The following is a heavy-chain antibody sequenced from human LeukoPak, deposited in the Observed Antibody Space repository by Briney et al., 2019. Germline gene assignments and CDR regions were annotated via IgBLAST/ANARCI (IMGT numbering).Heavy chain of an antibody. CDR2: ISGSGSVI. CDR3: ARASPVGAIQATAEYFKH. CDR1: GFTFSDYY. D-gene: IGHD1-26*01. Sequence: GGSLRLSCAASGFTFSDYYMHWIRQTPGKGLEWVSHISGSGSVIYYADSVMGRFSISRDNARNSVYLQMNNVRAEDTAVYFCARASPVGAIQATAEYFKHWGQGTLVLVSS. J-gene: IGHJ1*01. V-gene: IGHV3-11*01.